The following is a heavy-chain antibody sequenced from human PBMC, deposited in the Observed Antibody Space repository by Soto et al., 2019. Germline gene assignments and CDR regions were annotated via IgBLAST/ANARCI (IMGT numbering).Heavy chain of an antibody. CDR3: ARVKGTAGSP. CDR1: GFTFSSYS. D-gene: IGHD2-8*02. Sequence: AGSVRLSCAASGFTFSSYSMNWVRQAPGKGLEWVSSISSSSSYIYYADSVKGRFTISRDNAKNSLYLQMNSLRAEDTAVYYCARVKGTAGSPWGQGTLVTVSS. V-gene: IGHV3-21*01. CDR2: ISSSSSYI. J-gene: IGHJ5*02.